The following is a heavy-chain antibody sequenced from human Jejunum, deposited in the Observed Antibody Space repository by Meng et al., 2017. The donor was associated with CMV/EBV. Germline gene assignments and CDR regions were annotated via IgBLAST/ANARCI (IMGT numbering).Heavy chain of an antibody. D-gene: IGHD2-2*01. V-gene: IGHV3-7*01. CDR1: FGFSSYW. CDR2: IKSDGSEE. J-gene: IGHJ4*02. Sequence: FGFSSYWMSWVRQAPGRGLGWVATIKSDGSEEHYVDSVRGRFTISRDNAKNSLHLQIDSLRAEDTAVYHCARDCSTSCPFQPRGDYWGQGTLVTVSS. CDR3: ARDCSTSCPFQPRGDY.